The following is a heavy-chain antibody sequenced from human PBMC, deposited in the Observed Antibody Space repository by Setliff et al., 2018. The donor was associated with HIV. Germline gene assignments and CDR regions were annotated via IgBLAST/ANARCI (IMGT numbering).Heavy chain of an antibody. D-gene: IGHD2-15*01. CDR3: ARVRYCSGGSCYGGEYWFDP. V-gene: IGHV1-46*01. CDR2: IHPSGCRT. Sequence: ASVKVSCKASGYTFTSYYIHWVRQAPGQGLEWMGVIHPSGCRTSYAQSFQDRVTMTSDTSTSTVYMELSSMRSEDTAVYYCARVRYCSGGSCYGGEYWFDPWGQGTLVTVSS. J-gene: IGHJ5*02. CDR1: GYTFTSYY.